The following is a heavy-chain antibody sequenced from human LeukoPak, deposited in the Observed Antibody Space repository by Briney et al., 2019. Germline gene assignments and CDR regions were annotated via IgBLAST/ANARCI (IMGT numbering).Heavy chain of an antibody. CDR1: GGSITNYY. CDR3: ARNLFNYDKIGQYDAFDI. CDR2: IYYSGAT. D-gene: IGHD3-16*01. Sequence: TSETLSLTCTVSGGSITNYYWSWIRQPPGKGPEWAGYIYYSGATNYNPSLKSRVTISVDTSKNQLSLKLSSVTAADTAVYYCARNLFNYDKIGQYDAFDIWGRGTMVTVYS. J-gene: IGHJ3*02. V-gene: IGHV4-59*08.